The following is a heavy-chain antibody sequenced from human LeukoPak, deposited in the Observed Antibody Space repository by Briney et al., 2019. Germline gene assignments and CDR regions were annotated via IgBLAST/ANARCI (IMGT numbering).Heavy chain of an antibody. J-gene: IGHJ5*02. CDR2: ISSSSSTI. D-gene: IGHD3-3*01. V-gene: IGHV3-48*01. CDR1: GFTFSSYS. Sequence: PGGSLRLSCAASGFTFSSYSMNWVRQAPGKGLEWVSYISSSSSTIYYADSVKGRFTISRDNAKNSLYLQMNSLRAEDTAVYYYAAGVVMRWFDPWGQGTLVTVSS. CDR3: AAGVVMRWFDP.